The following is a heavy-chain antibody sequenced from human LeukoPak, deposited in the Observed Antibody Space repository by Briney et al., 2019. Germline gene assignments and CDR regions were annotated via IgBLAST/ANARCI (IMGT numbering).Heavy chain of an antibody. D-gene: IGHD1-26*01. CDR2: ISSSGRGGNT. J-gene: IGHJ2*01. V-gene: IGHV3-23*01. CDR1: GFICSDYA. Sequence: QPGGSLRLSCTASGFICSDYAMSWARQAPGKGQEWVAGISSSGRGGNTYYADSVKGRFTISRDTSKNILFLQMNTLRAEDTAIYYCAKDRTVGASYWYFDLWGRGTLVTVSS. CDR3: AKDRTVGASYWYFDL.